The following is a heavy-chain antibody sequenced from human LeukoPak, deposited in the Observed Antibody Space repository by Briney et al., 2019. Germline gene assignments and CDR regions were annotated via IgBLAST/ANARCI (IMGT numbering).Heavy chain of an antibody. CDR1: GGTFSSYA. D-gene: IGHD5/OR15-5a*01. J-gene: IGHJ4*02. Sequence: GASVKFSCKASGGTFSSYAISWVRPAPGQGLEWMGRIIPIFGIANYTQKFPGRVTITADKSTSTAYMELSSLRSEDTAVYYCARGVAWENSVPFDYWGQGTLITVSS. CDR2: IIPIFGIA. CDR3: ARGVAWENSVPFDY. V-gene: IGHV1-69*04.